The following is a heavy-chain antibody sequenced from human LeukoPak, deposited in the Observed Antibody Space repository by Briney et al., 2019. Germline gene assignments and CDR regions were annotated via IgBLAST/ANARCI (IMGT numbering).Heavy chain of an antibody. V-gene: IGHV6-1*01. Sequence: SQTLSLTCAISGDSVSSNSAAWNWITQSPSRDLEWLGRTYYRYKWYNNYAVSVKGRITNNPDTSKNQFSLQLNSVTPEDTAVYYCASGLGTPLGGYWGQGTLVTVSS. CDR2: TYYRYKWYN. D-gene: IGHD1-26*01. J-gene: IGHJ4*02. CDR1: GDSVSSNSAA. CDR3: ASGLGTPLGGY.